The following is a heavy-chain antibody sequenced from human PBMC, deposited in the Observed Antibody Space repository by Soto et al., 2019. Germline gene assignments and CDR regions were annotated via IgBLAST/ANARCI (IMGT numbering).Heavy chain of an antibody. J-gene: IGHJ4*02. CDR2: IYHSGST. V-gene: IGHV4-30-2*01. D-gene: IGHD4-17*01. CDR1: GGSISRGGDS. CDR3: AREHDYGDYGLDY. Sequence: PSETLSLTSAVSGGSISRGGDSWIWIRQPRRNDLAWLMYIYHSGSTYYNPSLKSRVTISVDRSKNQCSLKLSSVTAADTAVYYCAREHDYGDYGLDYRGQGTLVTVSS.